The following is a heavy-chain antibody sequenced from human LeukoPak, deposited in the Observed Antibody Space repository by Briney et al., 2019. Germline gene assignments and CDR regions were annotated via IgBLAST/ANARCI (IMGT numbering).Heavy chain of an antibody. D-gene: IGHD6-13*01. CDR2: SYYSGST. CDR1: GGSISSSTYY. Sequence: SETLSLTCTVSGGSISSSTYYWGWIRQPPGKGLEWIGSSYYSGSTYYNPSLKSRITISVDTSNNQFSLRLSSVTAADTAVYYCARFPWGIKGFDYWGQGTLVTVSS. V-gene: IGHV4-39*07. CDR3: ARFPWGIKGFDY. J-gene: IGHJ4*02.